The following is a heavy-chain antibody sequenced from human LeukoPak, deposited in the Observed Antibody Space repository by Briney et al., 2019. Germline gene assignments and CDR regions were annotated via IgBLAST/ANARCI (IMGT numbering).Heavy chain of an antibody. V-gene: IGHV3-48*02. CDR2: ISSSSSTI. Sequence: PGGSLRLSCAASGFTFSSYSMNWVRQAPGKGLEWVSYISSSSSTIYYADSVKGRFTISRDNAKNSLYLQMNSLRDEDTAVYYCASYYGSGSYYLYYYYGMDVWGQGTTVTVSS. D-gene: IGHD3-10*01. CDR1: GFTFSSYS. CDR3: ASYYGSGSYYLYYYYGMDV. J-gene: IGHJ6*02.